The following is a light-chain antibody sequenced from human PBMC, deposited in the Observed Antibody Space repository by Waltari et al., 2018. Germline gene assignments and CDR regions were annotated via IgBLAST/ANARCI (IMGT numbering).Light chain of an antibody. J-gene: IGKJ1*01. CDR3: MQALQTPWT. Sequence: DLVMTQSPLSLPVTPGEPASIPCRSSQSLLHSNGYTYLDWYLQKPGQSPQLLIYLGSNRASGVPDRFSGSGSGTDFTLKISRVEAEDVGVYYCMQALQTPWTFGQGTKVEIK. CDR1: QSLLHSNGYTY. V-gene: IGKV2-28*01. CDR2: LGS.